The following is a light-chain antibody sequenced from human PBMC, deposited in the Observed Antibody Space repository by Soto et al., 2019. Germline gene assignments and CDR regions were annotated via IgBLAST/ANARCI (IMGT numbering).Light chain of an antibody. V-gene: IGKV3-15*01. CDR3: QQYNNWPPL. CDR1: QSVGDN. J-gene: IGKJ1*01. Sequence: IVLTQSPGTLCLSPVERPNLXGRASQSVGDNLAWYQHKPGQAPRLLIYGASTRATGIPARFSGRGSGTEFILTISSLQSEDFAVYYCQQYNNWPPLFGQGTKVDIK. CDR2: GAS.